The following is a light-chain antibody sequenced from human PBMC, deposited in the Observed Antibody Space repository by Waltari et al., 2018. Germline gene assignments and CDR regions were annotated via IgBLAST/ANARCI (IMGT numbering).Light chain of an antibody. CDR1: QSVNDN. CDR3: QQYNKWPPWT. J-gene: IGKJ1*01. Sequence: EIVMTQSPATLSVSPGERATLSCRASQSVNDNLAWYQQKPGQAPRLLIYAASTRATGIPARFSGSGSGTEFTFTISSLQSEDFAVYYCQQYNKWPPWTFGQGTTVEIK. CDR2: AAS. V-gene: IGKV3-15*01.